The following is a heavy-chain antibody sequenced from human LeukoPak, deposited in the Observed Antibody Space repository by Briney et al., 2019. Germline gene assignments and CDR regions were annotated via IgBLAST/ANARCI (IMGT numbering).Heavy chain of an antibody. D-gene: IGHD2-2*02. CDR1: GFTFSSLW. J-gene: IGHJ4*02. Sequence: GGSLRLSCAASGFTFSSLWMTWVRQAPGKGLEWVATIKQDGSEKYYVDSVKGRFTISRDNAKNSLYLQMNSLRGEDTAVYYCARGGYTTSYFWVYWGQGTLVTVSS. V-gene: IGHV3-7*01. CDR3: ARGGYTTSYFWVY. CDR2: IKQDGSEK.